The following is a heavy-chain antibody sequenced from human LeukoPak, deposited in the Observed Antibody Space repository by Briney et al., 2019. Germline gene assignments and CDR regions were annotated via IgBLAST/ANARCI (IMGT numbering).Heavy chain of an antibody. J-gene: IGHJ6*02. Sequence: GGSLRLSCAASVAFSSHWMNWVRQAPGKGLEWVSGISWNSGSIGYADSVKGRFTISRDNAKNSLYLQMNSLRAEDTALYYCAKDGFYDILTGYGMDVWGQGTTVTVSS. CDR1: VAFSSHW. CDR3: AKDGFYDILTGYGMDV. D-gene: IGHD3-9*01. V-gene: IGHV3-9*01. CDR2: ISWNSGSI.